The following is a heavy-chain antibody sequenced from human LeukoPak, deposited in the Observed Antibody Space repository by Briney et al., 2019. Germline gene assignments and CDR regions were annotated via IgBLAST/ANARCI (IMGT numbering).Heavy chain of an antibody. CDR2: IYNSGSA. Sequence: PSETLSLTCTVSGGSISSYYWSWIRQPPGKGLEWIGYIYNSGSANYNPSLKSRVTISVDTSKNQFSLKLHSVTAADTAVYYCAREGGAGAFDIWGQGTMVTVSS. D-gene: IGHD3-16*01. V-gene: IGHV4-59*01. J-gene: IGHJ3*02. CDR3: AREGGAGAFDI. CDR1: GGSISSYY.